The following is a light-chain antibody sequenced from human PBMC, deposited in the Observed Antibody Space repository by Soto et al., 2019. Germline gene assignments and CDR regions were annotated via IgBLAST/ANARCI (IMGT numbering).Light chain of an antibody. V-gene: IGKV3-15*01. CDR3: HQYNNWPPT. J-gene: IGKJ1*01. CDR2: AAS. Sequence: EIVMTQSPATLSVSPGERATLSCRASQSVSSNLAWYQQKPGQAPRLLIYAASTRATGIPARFSGSGSGTEFTLTFSSLQSEDFAVYSCHQYNNWPPTFGQGTKVDIK. CDR1: QSVSSN.